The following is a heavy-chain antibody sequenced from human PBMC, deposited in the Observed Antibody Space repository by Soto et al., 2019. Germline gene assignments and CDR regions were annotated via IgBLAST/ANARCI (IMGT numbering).Heavy chain of an antibody. CDR3: ARGGKERFRGPGMDV. Sequence: QVQLVQSGAEVREPGSSVRLSCKASGGNFNTYAFNWVRQAPGQGLEWLGGIITFYGAAMYAPKFQGRVTITADEFRATAYMELSSLRYDDTAVYYCARGGKERFRGPGMDVWGQGTTVTVSS. J-gene: IGHJ6*02. CDR2: IITFYGAA. D-gene: IGHD1-1*01. CDR1: GGNFNTYA. V-gene: IGHV1-69*01.